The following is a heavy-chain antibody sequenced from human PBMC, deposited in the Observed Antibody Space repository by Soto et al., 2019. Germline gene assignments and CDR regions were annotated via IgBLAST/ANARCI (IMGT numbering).Heavy chain of an antibody. Sequence: QVQLVQSGAEVKKPGASVKVSCKASGYTFTSYAMHWVRQAPGQRLEWMGWINAGNGNTKYSQKFQGRVTITRDTSASTAYMELSSLRSEDTAVYYCARPHWLVRGFDYWGQGTLVTVSS. CDR3: ARPHWLVRGFDY. J-gene: IGHJ4*02. CDR1: GYTFTSYA. CDR2: INAGNGNT. V-gene: IGHV1-3*01. D-gene: IGHD6-19*01.